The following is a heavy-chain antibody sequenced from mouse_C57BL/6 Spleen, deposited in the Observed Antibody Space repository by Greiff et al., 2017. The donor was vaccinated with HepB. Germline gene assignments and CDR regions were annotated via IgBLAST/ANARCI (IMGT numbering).Heavy chain of an antibody. D-gene: IGHD1-1*01. CDR2: ISSGSSTI. CDR1: GFTFSDYG. J-gene: IGHJ3*01. V-gene: IGHV5-17*01. Sequence: EVHLVESGGGLVKPGGSLKLSCAASGFTFSDYGMHWVRQAPEKGLEWVAYISSGSSTIYYADTVKGRFTISRDNAKNNLFLQMTSLRSEDTAMDYCARPFITTVVAPFAYWGQGTLVTVSA. CDR3: ARPFITTVVAPFAY.